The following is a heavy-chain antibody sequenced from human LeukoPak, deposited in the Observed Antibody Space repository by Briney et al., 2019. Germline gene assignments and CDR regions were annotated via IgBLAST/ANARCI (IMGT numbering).Heavy chain of an antibody. CDR3: ARSRGATPSDY. V-gene: IGHV3-21*01. Sequence: GGSLRLSCAASGFTFSSYSMNWVRQAPGKGLEWVPSISSSSSYIYYADSVKGRFTISRDNAKNSLYLQMNSLRAEDTAVYYCARSRGATPSDYWGQGTLVTVSS. J-gene: IGHJ4*02. D-gene: IGHD6-25*01. CDR1: GFTFSSYS. CDR2: ISSSSSYI.